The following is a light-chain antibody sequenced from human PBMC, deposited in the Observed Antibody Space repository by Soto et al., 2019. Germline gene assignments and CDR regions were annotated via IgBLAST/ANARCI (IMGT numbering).Light chain of an antibody. CDR2: DAS. J-gene: IGKJ1*01. CDR3: QQYNPYSPWT. V-gene: IGKV1-5*01. CDR1: QSVSHF. Sequence: DIQMTQSPSTLSASVGDRVTITCRASQSVSHFLAWYQQKPGKVPNLLIYDASTLERGVPSRFSGSGSATEFTLTISSLQPDDFATYYCQQYNPYSPWTFGQGTEVEV.